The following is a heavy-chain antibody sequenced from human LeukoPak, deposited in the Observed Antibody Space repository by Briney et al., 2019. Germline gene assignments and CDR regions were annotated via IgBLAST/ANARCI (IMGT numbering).Heavy chain of an antibody. V-gene: IGHV4-59*01. CDR2: IYYSGST. J-gene: IGHJ4*02. Sequence: PSETLSLTCTVSGGSISSYYWSWIRQPPGKGLEWIGYIYYSGSTNYNPSLKSRVTISVDTSKNQFSLKLSSVTAADTAVYYCARARIYGPSLYHFDYWGQGTLVTVSS. CDR1: GGSISSYY. CDR3: ARARIYGPSLYHFDY. D-gene: IGHD4-17*01.